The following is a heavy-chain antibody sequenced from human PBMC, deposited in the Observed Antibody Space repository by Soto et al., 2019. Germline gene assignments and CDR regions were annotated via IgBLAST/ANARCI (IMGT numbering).Heavy chain of an antibody. Sequence: PGGSLRLSCAASGFTFSSYSMNWVRQAPGKGLEWVSSISSSSSYIYYADSVKGRFTISRDNAKNSLYLQMNSLRAEDTAVYYCARGLPIQLWALVYGMDVWGQGTTVTVSS. CDR3: ARGLPIQLWALVYGMDV. V-gene: IGHV3-21*01. CDR2: ISSSSSYI. J-gene: IGHJ6*02. D-gene: IGHD5-18*01. CDR1: GFTFSSYS.